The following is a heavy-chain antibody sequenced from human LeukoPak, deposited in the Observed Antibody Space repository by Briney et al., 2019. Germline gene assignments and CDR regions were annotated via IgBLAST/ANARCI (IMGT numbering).Heavy chain of an antibody. CDR1: GGTFSSYA. Sequence: SVKVSCKASGGTFSSYAISWVRQAPGQGLEWMGGIIPIFGTANYAQKFQGRVTITADKSTSTAYMELSSLRSEDTAVYYCARSGADYDSSGYSDYWGQGTLVTVSS. J-gene: IGHJ4*02. D-gene: IGHD3-22*01. CDR2: IIPIFGTA. CDR3: ARSGADYDSSGYSDY. V-gene: IGHV1-69*06.